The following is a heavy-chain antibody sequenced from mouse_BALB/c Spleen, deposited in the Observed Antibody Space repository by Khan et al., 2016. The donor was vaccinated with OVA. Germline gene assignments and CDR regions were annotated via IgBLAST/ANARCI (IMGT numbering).Heavy chain of an antibody. D-gene: IGHD1-1*01. CDR1: GYSITSNYA. J-gene: IGHJ4*01. Sequence: EVQLQESGPGLVKPSQSLSLTCTVTGYSITSNYAWNWIRQFPGNKLEWMGYISYSGSTNYNPSLKSRISIPRDTSKNQFFLQLNSVTTVDTATYYCARGNYYGYAMDYWGQGTSITVAS. CDR2: ISYSGST. V-gene: IGHV3-2*02. CDR3: ARGNYYGYAMDY.